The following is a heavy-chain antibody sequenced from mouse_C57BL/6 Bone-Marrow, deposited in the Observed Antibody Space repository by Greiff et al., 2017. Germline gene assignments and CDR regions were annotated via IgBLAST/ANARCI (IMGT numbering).Heavy chain of an antibody. J-gene: IGHJ2*01. CDR2: ISDGGSYT. D-gene: IGHD1-1*01. CDR3: ARALLLPYFDY. CDR1: GFTFSSYA. Sequence: EVQLVESGGGLVKPGGSLKLSCAASGFTFSSYAMSWVRQTPEKRLAWVATISDGGSYTYYPDNVKGRFTISRDNAKNNLYLQMSHLKSEDTAMYYCARALLLPYFDYWGQGTTLTVSS. V-gene: IGHV5-4*01.